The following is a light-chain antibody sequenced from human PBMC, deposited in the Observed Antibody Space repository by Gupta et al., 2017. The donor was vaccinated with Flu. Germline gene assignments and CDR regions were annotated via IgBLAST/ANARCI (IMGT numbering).Light chain of an antibody. V-gene: IGLV2-14*01. CDR1: SSDVGAYDY. CDR2: AVS. CDR3: RPCTARDIPV. Sequence: APGQSITISCTGTSSDVGAYDYVPWYQSHPGHAPKLLIDAVSNRPSGLSDRFSGSKSGTTASRTISGLQADDEAGYSCRPCTARDIPVFGGG. J-gene: IGLJ2*01.